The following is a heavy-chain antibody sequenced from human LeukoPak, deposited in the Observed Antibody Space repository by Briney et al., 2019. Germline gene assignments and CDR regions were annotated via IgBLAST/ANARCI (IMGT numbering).Heavy chain of an antibody. CDR3: ATRGGSCYSGGCYYYGMDV. Sequence: GGSLRLSCTASGFTFSSYAMNWVRQAPGKGLEWVSTISGSGGSTYYADSVKGRFTIPRDNSKNTLYLQMNSLRAEDTALYYCATRGGSCYSGGCYYYGMDVWGQGTTVTVSS. J-gene: IGHJ6*02. CDR1: GFTFSSYA. D-gene: IGHD2-15*01. CDR2: ISGSGGST. V-gene: IGHV3-23*01.